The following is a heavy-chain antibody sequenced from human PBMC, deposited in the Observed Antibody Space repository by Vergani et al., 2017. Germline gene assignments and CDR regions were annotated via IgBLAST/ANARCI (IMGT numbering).Heavy chain of an antibody. CDR1: GGSLSGYY. D-gene: IGHD6-19*01. Sequence: QVQLQQWGPGLLKPSETLSLTCAVYGGSLSGYYWSWIRLAPGKGLEWIGEINHSGTINYNPTLKSPFNVSIDTSKNQFSLKLSSVTAADRAVYYCARDLDNSAWYTFGYGGQGALVTVSA. J-gene: IGHJ4*02. V-gene: IGHV4-34*01. CDR3: ARDLDNSAWYTFGY. CDR2: INHSGTI.